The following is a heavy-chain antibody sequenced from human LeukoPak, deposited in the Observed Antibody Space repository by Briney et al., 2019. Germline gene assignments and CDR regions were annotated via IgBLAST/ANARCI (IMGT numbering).Heavy chain of an antibody. Sequence: ASVKVSCKASGYTFTGYYMHWARQAPGQGLEWMGWINPNSGGTNYAQKFQGRVTMTRDTSISTAYMELSSLRSEDTAVYYCARAPRSPHTMIVVVITSHNWFNPWGQGTLVTVSS. V-gene: IGHV1-2*02. CDR1: GYTFTGYY. D-gene: IGHD3-22*01. J-gene: IGHJ5*02. CDR2: INPNSGGT. CDR3: ARAPRSPHTMIVVVITSHNWFNP.